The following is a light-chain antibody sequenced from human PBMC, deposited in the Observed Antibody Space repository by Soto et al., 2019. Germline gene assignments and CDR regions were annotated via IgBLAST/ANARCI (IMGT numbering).Light chain of an antibody. J-gene: IGLJ1*01. CDR1: SSDIGGYRY. CDR2: DVS. Sequence: QSVLTQPRSVSGSPGQSVTISCTGSSSDIGGYRYVSWYQQYPGKAPKLMIYDVSQRPSGVPDRFSGSTSGNTASLTISGLQAEDEADYYCCSYAGSYVFXTGTKVTVL. V-gene: IGLV2-11*01. CDR3: CSYAGSYV.